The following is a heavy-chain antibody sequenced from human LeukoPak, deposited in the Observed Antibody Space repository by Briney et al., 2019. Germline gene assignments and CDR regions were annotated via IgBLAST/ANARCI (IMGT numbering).Heavy chain of an antibody. J-gene: IGHJ4*02. V-gene: IGHV4-61*08. CDR1: GGSISSGGYY. D-gene: IGHD3-10*01. Sequence: PSETLSLTCTVSGGSISSGGYYWSWIRQPPGKGLEWIGYIYYSGSTNYNPSLKSRVTISVDTSKNQFSLKLSSVTAADTAVYYCARITMVRGVIILFDYWGQGTLVTVSS. CDR3: ARITMVRGVIILFDY. CDR2: IYYSGST.